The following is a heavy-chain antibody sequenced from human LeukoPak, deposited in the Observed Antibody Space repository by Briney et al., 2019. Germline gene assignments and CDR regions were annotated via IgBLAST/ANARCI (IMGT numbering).Heavy chain of an antibody. CDR1: GYSISSGFY. CDR3: AKDRLTVTTWVDP. V-gene: IGHV4-38-2*02. Sequence: PSETLSLTCAVSGYSISSGFYWGWIRHPPGKGLEWIGSIFHGGSTYYNPSLKSRVTISVDTSKNQFSLKLSSVTAADTAVYYCAKDRLTVTTWVDPWGQGTLVTVSS. J-gene: IGHJ5*02. CDR2: IFHGGST. D-gene: IGHD4-17*01.